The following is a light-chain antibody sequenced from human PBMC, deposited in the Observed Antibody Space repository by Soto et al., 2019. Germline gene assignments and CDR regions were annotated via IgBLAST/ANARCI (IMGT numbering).Light chain of an antibody. J-gene: IGKJ4*01. Sequence: EIVLTRSPATLSLSPGERATLSCRASQSVDNYLDWYQQKPGQAPRLLIYESSNRATGIPARFSGSGSGTDFILTISSLEPEDFAVYYCQHRSNWPLTFGGGTKVDIK. V-gene: IGKV3-11*01. CDR2: ESS. CDR1: QSVDNY. CDR3: QHRSNWPLT.